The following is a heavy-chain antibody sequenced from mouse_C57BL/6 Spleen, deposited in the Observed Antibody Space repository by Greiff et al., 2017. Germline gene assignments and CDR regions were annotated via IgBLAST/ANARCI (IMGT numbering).Heavy chain of an antibody. J-gene: IGHJ3*01. CDR1: GYTFTSYW. Sequence: VKLQQPGAELVKPGASVKLSCKASGYTFTSYWMQWVKQRPGQGLEWIGEIDTSDSYTNYNQKFKGQATLTVDTSSSTAYMQLSSLTSEDSAVYYCALGQAWFAYWGQGTLVTVSA. D-gene: IGHD4-1*01. CDR3: ALGQAWFAY. CDR2: IDTSDSYT. V-gene: IGHV1-50*01.